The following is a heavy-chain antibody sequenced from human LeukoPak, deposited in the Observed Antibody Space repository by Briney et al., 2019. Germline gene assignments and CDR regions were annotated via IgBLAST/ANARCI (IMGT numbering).Heavy chain of an antibody. V-gene: IGHV3-21*01. J-gene: IGHJ4*02. CDR1: GFTFSSYS. Sequence: GGSLRLSCAASGFTFSSYSMNWVRQAPGKGLEWVSSISSSSSYIYYADSVKGRFTISRDNAKNSLYLQMNSLRAEDTAVYYCAGDVYDYVWGSYLNKSDYWGQGTLVTVSS. CDR3: AGDVYDYVWGSYLNKSDY. CDR2: ISSSSSYI. D-gene: IGHD3-16*02.